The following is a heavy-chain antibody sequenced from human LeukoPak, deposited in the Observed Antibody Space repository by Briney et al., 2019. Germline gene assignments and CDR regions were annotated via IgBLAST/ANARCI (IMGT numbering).Heavy chain of an antibody. CDR3: ARLSTVVIATWIDY. CDR2: IYPGDSDT. J-gene: IGHJ4*02. V-gene: IGHV5-51*01. CDR1: GYSFSIYW. D-gene: IGHD2-15*01. Sequence: GESLKISCKGSGYSFSIYWIGWVRQMPGKGLEWMGIIYPGDSDTRYSPSFQGQVTISADKSTSTVYLQWSSLKASDTAMYYCARLSTVVIATWIDYWGQGTLVTVSS.